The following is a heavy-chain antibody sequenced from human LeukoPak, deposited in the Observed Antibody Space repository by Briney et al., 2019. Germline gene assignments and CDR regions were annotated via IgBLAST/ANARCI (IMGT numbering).Heavy chain of an antibody. V-gene: IGHV3-30*04. J-gene: IGHJ4*02. Sequence: GGSLRLSCAASGFTFSSYAMHWVRQAPGKGLEWVAVISYDGSNKYYADSVKGRFTISRDNSKNTLYLQMNSLRAEDTAVYYCAKDAAAGTRPYYSDYWGQGTLVTVSS. D-gene: IGHD6-13*01. CDR3: AKDAAAGTRPYYSDY. CDR2: ISYDGSNK. CDR1: GFTFSSYA.